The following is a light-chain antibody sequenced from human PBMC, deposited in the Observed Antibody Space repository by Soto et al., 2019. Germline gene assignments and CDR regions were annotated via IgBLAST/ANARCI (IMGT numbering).Light chain of an antibody. Sequence: EIVLTQSPGTLSLSPGERATLSCRAGHSLINFVALYQHKPGQPPRLVIYDASERGTGIRTRFSGSGSGTDFTLTISSLQPEDFAGYYCQQRSNWHDAFGQGTRLEI. J-gene: IGKJ5*01. V-gene: IGKV3-11*01. CDR2: DAS. CDR1: HSLINF. CDR3: QQRSNWHDA.